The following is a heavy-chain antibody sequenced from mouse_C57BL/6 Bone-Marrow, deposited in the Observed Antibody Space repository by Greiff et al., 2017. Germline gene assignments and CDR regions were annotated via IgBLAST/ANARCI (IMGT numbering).Heavy chain of an antibody. V-gene: IGHV2-2*01. CDR3: ARNLVPNYFDY. Sequence: QVQLKESGPGLVQPSQSLSITCTVSGFSLTSYGVHWVRQSPGKGLEWLGVIWSGGSTDYNAAFISRLSISKDNSKSQVFFKMNSLQADDTAIYYCARNLVPNYFDYWGQGTTLTVSS. J-gene: IGHJ2*01. D-gene: IGHD5-1*01. CDR1: GFSLTSYG. CDR2: IWSGGST.